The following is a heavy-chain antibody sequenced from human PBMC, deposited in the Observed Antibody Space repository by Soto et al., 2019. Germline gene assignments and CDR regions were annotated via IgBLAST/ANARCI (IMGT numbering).Heavy chain of an antibody. CDR1: GGSIRSGNFY. CDR3: ARGTPLDF. J-gene: IGHJ4*02. Sequence: SETLSLTCSVSGGSIRSGNFYWSWIRQPLGKGLEWIGYIYNAGGTSYNPSLKSRLSISADTSKNQFFLRLTSVTAADTAVYYCARGTPLDFWGQGTLVTVSS. CDR2: IYNAGGT. V-gene: IGHV4-30-4*01.